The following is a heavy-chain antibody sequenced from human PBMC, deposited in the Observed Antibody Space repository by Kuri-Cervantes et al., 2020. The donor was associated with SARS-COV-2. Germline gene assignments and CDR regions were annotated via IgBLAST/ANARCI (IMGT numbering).Heavy chain of an antibody. Sequence: SVKVSCKASGGTFSSYAISWVRQAPGQGLEWMGGIIPIFGKANYAQKFQDRVTITTDESTSTAYMKLSRLRSEDTAVYYCASEGSETGIAAIPSAAYFQHWGQGTLVTVS. D-gene: IGHD6-25*01. V-gene: IGHV1-69*05. CDR2: IIPIFGKA. CDR1: GGTFSSYA. J-gene: IGHJ1*01. CDR3: ASEGSETGIAAIPSAAYFQH.